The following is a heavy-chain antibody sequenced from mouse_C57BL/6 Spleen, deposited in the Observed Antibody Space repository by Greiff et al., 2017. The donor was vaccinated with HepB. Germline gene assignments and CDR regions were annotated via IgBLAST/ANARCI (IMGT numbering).Heavy chain of an antibody. CDR3: ARGGFYYGLYFDY. CDR1: GYAFTNYL. J-gene: IGHJ2*01. D-gene: IGHD2-1*01. V-gene: IGHV1-54*01. Sequence: QVQLKESGAELVRPGTSVKVSCKASGYAFTNYLIEWVKQRPGQGLEWIGVINPGSGGTNYNEKFKGKATLTADKSSSTAYMQLSSLTSEDSAVYFCARGGFYYGLYFDYWGQGTTLTVSS. CDR2: INPGSGGT.